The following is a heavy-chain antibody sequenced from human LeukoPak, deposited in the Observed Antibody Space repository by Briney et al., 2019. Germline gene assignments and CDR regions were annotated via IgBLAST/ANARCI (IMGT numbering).Heavy chain of an antibody. CDR2: IYYSGST. Sequence: SGTLSLTCTVSGGSISSSSYYWGWIRQPPGKGLEWVGSIYYSGSTYYNPSLKSRVTISVDTSENQFSLKLNSVTAADTAVYYCARGPRWLQDYFNFWGQGTLVTVSS. D-gene: IGHD5-24*01. J-gene: IGHJ4*02. V-gene: IGHV4-39*07. CDR1: GGSISSSSYY. CDR3: ARGPRWLQDYFNF.